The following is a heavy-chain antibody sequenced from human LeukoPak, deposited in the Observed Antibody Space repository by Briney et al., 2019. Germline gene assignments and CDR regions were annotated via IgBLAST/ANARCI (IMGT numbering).Heavy chain of an antibody. J-gene: IGHJ4*02. CDR2: ISAYNGNI. D-gene: IGHD5-18*01. Sequence: ASVKVSCKASGYTFTRYGISWVRQAPGQGLEWMGWISAYNGNINYAQKLQGRVTMTTDTSTSTAYMELRSLRSDDTAVYYCARADVDTADFDYWGQGTLVTVSS. CDR1: GYTFTRYG. CDR3: ARADVDTADFDY. V-gene: IGHV1-18*01.